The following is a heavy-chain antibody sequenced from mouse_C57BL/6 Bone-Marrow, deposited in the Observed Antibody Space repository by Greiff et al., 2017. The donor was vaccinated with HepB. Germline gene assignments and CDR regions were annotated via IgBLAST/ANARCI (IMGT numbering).Heavy chain of an antibody. D-gene: IGHD3-2*02. CDR2: INPSNGGT. V-gene: IGHV1-53*01. J-gene: IGHJ2*01. Sequence: VQLQQSGTELVKPGASVKLSCKASGYTFTSYWMHWVKQRPGQGLEWIGNINPSNGGTNYNEKFKSKATLTVDKSSSTAYMQLSGLTSEDSAVYYCARSGQLRLPYYFDYWGQGTTLTVSS. CDR1: GYTFTSYW. CDR3: ARSGQLRLPYYFDY.